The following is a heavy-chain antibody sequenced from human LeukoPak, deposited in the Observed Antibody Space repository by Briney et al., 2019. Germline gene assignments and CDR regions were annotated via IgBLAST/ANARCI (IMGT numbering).Heavy chain of an antibody. CDR3: ASQPGIPTGYSSSWYPAKYYFDY. Sequence: PSETLSLTCTVSGGSISSSSYYWGWIRQPPGKGLEWIGSIYYSGSTYYNPSLKSRVTISVDTSKNQFSLKLSSVTAADTAVYYCASQPGIPTGYSSSWYPAKYYFDYWGQGTLVTVSS. CDR2: IYYSGST. J-gene: IGHJ4*02. CDR1: GGSISSSSYY. V-gene: IGHV4-39*01. D-gene: IGHD6-13*01.